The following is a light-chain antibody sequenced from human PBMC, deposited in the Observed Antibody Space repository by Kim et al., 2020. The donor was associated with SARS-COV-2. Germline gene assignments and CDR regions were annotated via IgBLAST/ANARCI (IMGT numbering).Light chain of an antibody. V-gene: IGLV3-19*01. CDR1: SLRSYY. CDR3: NSRDSSGNHVV. Sequence: ALGKTVRMTCQEDSLRSYYASCYQQKPGQDPVLVIYVKNNRPSGIPDRFSGCSSGNTASLTITGAQAEDGSDYYCNSRDSSGNHVVFGGGTQLTVL. J-gene: IGLJ2*01. CDR2: VKN.